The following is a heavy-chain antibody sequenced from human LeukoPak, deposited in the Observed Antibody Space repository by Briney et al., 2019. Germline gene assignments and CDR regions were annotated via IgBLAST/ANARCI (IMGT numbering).Heavy chain of an antibody. V-gene: IGHV1-46*01. CDR3: ARDLSRGWLDY. CDR2: INPSGGST. CDR1: GYAFTSYY. Sequence: ASVKVSCKASGYAFTSYYMHWVRQAPGQGLEWMGIINPSGGSTSYAQKFQGRVTMTRDTSTSTVYMGLSSLRSEDTAVYYCARDLSRGWLDYWGQGTLVTVSS. J-gene: IGHJ4*02. D-gene: IGHD6-19*01.